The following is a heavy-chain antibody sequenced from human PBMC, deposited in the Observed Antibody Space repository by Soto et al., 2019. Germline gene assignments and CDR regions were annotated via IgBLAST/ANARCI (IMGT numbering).Heavy chain of an antibody. V-gene: IGHV3-48*02. J-gene: IGHJ4*02. CDR3: ARDFLIVGATPGGEGY. CDR1: GFTFSSYS. CDR2: ISSSSSTI. D-gene: IGHD1-26*01. Sequence: HPVGSLRLSCAASGFTFSSYSMNWVRQAPGKGLEWVSYISSSSSTIYYADSVKGRFTISRDNAKNSLYLQMNSLRDEDTAVYYCARDFLIVGATPGGEGYWGQGTLVTVSS.